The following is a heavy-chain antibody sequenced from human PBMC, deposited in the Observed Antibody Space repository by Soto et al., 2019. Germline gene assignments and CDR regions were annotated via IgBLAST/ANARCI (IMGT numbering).Heavy chain of an antibody. CDR3: TTGSGYRRSSPYFDS. CDR1: GFTFSNAW. D-gene: IGHD6-6*01. V-gene: IGHV3-15*01. Sequence: EVQLVESGGGLVKPGGSLRLSCAASGFTFSNAWMTWVRQAPGKGLEWVGRIKSKTDGGTIDYAAPVKGRFTVSREDSETTLYLQMNILKTEDTAVYYCTTGSGYRRSSPYFDSWGQGTQVTVSS. CDR2: IKSKTDGGTI. J-gene: IGHJ4*02.